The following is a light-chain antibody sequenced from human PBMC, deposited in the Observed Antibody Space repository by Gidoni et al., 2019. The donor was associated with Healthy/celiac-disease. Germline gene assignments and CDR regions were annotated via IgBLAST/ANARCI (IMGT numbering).Light chain of an antibody. J-gene: IGKJ1*01. V-gene: IGKV3-20*01. CDR3: QQYGSSPRT. CDR1: QSVSSSY. Sequence: EIVLTQSPGTLSLSPGERATLSCRASQSVSSSYLAGYQPKPGQAPRLLLYGASSRATGIPDRFSGSGSGTDFTLTISRLEPEDFAVYYCQQYGSSPRTFGQGTKVDIK. CDR2: GAS.